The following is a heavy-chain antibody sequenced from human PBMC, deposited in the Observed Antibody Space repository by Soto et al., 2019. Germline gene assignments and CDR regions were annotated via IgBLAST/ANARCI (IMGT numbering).Heavy chain of an antibody. CDR1: GYTFTSYY. CDR2: INPSGGST. CDR3: ARDLLQQLHAFDI. J-gene: IGHJ3*02. D-gene: IGHD6-13*01. V-gene: IGHV1-46*03. Sequence: GASVKVSCKASGYTFTSYYMHWVRQAPGQGLEWMGIINPSGGSTSYAQKFQGRVTMTRDTSTSTVYMELSSLRSEDTAVYYCARDLLQQLHAFDIWGQGTMVTVS.